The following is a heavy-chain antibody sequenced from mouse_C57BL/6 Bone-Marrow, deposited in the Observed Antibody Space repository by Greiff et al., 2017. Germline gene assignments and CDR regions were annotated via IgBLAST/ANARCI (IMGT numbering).Heavy chain of an antibody. CDR3: ARGSTVKDY. CDR1: GFTFSDFY. D-gene: IGHD1-1*01. V-gene: IGHV7-1*01. Sequence: EVNVVESGGGLVQSGRSLRLSCATSGFTFSDFYMEWVRQAPGKGLEWIAASRNKANDYTTEYSASVKGRFIVSRDSSQSILYLQMNALRAEDTAIYYCARGSTVKDYWGQGTTLTVSS. CDR2: SRNKANDYTT. J-gene: IGHJ2*01.